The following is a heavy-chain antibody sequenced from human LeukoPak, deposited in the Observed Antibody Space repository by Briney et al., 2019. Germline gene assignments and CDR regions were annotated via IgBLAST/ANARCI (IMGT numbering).Heavy chain of an antibody. V-gene: IGHV4-59*01. CDR3: ARDFWQPYYYYGMDV. J-gene: IGHJ6*02. Sequence: PSETLSLTCTVSGGSISSYYWSWIRQPPGKGLEWIGYTYYSGSTNYNPSLKSRVTISVDTSKNQFSLKLSSVTAADTAVYYCARDFWQPYYYYGMDVWGQGTTVTVSS. CDR1: GGSISSYY. D-gene: IGHD3-3*01. CDR2: TYYSGST.